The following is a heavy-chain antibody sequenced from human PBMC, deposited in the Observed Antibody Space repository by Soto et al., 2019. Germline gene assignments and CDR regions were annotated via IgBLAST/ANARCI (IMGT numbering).Heavy chain of an antibody. J-gene: IGHJ6*02. CDR1: GYSFTSYW. D-gene: IGHD3-9*01. CDR2: IYPGDSDT. V-gene: IGHV5-51*01. CDR3: SRRGKMRYFDIYYYYGMDV. Sequence: GESLKISCKGSGYSFTSYWIGWVRQMPGKDLEWMGIIYPGDSDTRYIPSFQGQVTISADKSISTAYLQWRSLKASDTAIFYCSRRGKMRYFDIYYYYGMDVWGQGTTVTVSS.